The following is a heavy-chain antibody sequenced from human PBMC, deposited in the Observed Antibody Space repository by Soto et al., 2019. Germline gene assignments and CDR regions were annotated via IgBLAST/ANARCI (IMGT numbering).Heavy chain of an antibody. D-gene: IGHD3-22*01. CDR3: ARIPVQHDSSGYYYGFFDY. Sequence: SGPTLVNPTQTLTLTCTFSGFSLSTSGMCVSWIRQPPGKALEWLALIDWDDDKCYSTSLKTRLTISKDTSKNQVVLTMTNMDPVDTATYYCARIPVQHDSSGYYYGFFDYWGQGTLVTVSS. CDR2: IDWDDDK. CDR1: GFSLSTSGMC. J-gene: IGHJ4*02. V-gene: IGHV2-70*01.